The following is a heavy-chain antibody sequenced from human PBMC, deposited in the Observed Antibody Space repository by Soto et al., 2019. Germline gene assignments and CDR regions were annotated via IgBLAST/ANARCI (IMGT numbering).Heavy chain of an antibody. CDR2: IYYSGST. D-gene: IGHD3-22*01. J-gene: IGHJ4*02. V-gene: IGHV4-31*03. CDR3: ARYYDKARFDY. CDR1: GGSISSGGYY. Sequence: QVQLQESGPGLVKPSQTLSLTCTVSGGSISSGGYYWSWIRQHPGKGLEWIGYIYYSGSTYYNPSLKGRFTISVDTSKSQFALKLGSVTAADTAVYYCARYYDKARFDYWGQGTLVTVSS.